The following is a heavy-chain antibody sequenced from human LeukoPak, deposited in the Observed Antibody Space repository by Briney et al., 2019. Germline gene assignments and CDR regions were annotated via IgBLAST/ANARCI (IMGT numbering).Heavy chain of an antibody. J-gene: IGHJ5*02. D-gene: IGHD4-17*01. V-gene: IGHV3-21*01. CDR2: ISSSSSYI. CDR3: ARDPYGDYVRSNWFDP. Sequence: PGGSLRLSCAASGFTFSSYSMNWVRQAPGKGLEWVSSISSSSSYIYYADSVKGRFTISRDNAKNSLYLQMNSLRAEDTAVYYCARDPYGDYVRSNWFDPWGQGTLVTVSS. CDR1: GFTFSSYS.